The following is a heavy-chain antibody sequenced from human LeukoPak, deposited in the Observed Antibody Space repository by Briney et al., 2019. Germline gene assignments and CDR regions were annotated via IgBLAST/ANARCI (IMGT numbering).Heavy chain of an antibody. CDR2: IIPIFGTA. CDR1: GGTFSSYA. V-gene: IGHV1-69*05. CDR3: ARDYCSSTSCLFDY. J-gene: IGHJ4*02. Sequence: GSSVEVSCKASGGTFSSYAISWVRQAPGQGLEWMGGIIPIFGTANYAQKFQGRVTMTRDTSISTAYVELSRLRSDDTAVYYCARDYCSSTSCLFDYWGQGTLVTVSS. D-gene: IGHD2-2*01.